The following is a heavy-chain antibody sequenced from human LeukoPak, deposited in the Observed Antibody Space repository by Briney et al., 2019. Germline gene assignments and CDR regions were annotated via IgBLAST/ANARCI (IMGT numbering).Heavy chain of an antibody. J-gene: IGHJ4*02. Sequence: GGFLRLSCGASGFTFSSYSMDWVRQGPGKGLGGVSSISSSSSYIYYADSVKGRFTISRDNAKNSLYLQMNSLRAEDTAVYYCARDFCSGGSCYSYWGQGTLVTVSS. D-gene: IGHD2-15*01. CDR1: GFTFSSYS. CDR3: ARDFCSGGSCYSY. V-gene: IGHV3-21*01. CDR2: ISSSSSYI.